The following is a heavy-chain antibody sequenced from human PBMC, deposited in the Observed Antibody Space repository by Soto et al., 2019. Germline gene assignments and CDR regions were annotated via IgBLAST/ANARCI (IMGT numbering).Heavy chain of an antibody. CDR1: GYTFTGYY. V-gene: IGHV1-2*04. J-gene: IGHJ4*02. D-gene: IGHD3-10*01. Sequence: ASVKVSCKASGYTFTGYYMHWVRQAPGQGLEWMGWINPNSGGTNYAQKFQGWVTMTRDTSINTAYMELSSLRSEDTAVYYCATAQSGRLTPDYWGQGTLVTVSS. CDR2: INPNSGGT. CDR3: ATAQSGRLTPDY.